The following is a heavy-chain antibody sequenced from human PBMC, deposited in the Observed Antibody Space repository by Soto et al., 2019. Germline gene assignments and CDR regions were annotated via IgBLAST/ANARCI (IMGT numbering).Heavy chain of an antibody. CDR2: ISSSSSSI. CDR3: AKDSGSYYCDSTDYPSDY. D-gene: IGHD3-22*01. CDR1: GFTFSSYS. V-gene: IGHV3-48*01. J-gene: IGHJ4*02. Sequence: GGSLRLSCAASGFTFSSYSMNWVRQAPGKGLEWVSYISSSSSSIYYADSVKGRFTISRDNAKNSLYLQMNSLRAEDTAVYYCAKDSGSYYCDSTDYPSDYWGQGPLVTVSS.